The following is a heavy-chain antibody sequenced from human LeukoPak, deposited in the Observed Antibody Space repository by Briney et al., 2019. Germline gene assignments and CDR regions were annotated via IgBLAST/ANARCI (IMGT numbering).Heavy chain of an antibody. V-gene: IGHV4-38-2*02. CDR2: IDHSGST. D-gene: IGHD3-22*01. Sequence: SETLSLTCTVSGNSISSGYYWGWIRQPPGNGLEWSGSIDHSGSTYSNPSLKSRVTISVDTSKNQFSLKLSSVTAAESAVYYCAITLYYYDSSTYYPDYWGQGTLVTVSS. CDR3: AITLYYYDSSTYYPDY. CDR1: GNSISSGYY. J-gene: IGHJ4*02.